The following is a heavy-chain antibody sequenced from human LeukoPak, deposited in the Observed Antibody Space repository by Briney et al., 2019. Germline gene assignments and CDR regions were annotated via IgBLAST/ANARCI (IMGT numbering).Heavy chain of an antibody. Sequence: GGSLRPSCAASGFSFNSGWMDWVRQAPGKGLEWVANIKHDESEKNYLDSVKGRFTISRDNAQNSLYLQMNGLRVEDTAVYYCTRRLDDWGQGTLVTVSS. J-gene: IGHJ4*02. D-gene: IGHD3-16*01. V-gene: IGHV3-7*01. CDR2: IKHDESEK. CDR3: TRRLDD. CDR1: GFSFNSGW.